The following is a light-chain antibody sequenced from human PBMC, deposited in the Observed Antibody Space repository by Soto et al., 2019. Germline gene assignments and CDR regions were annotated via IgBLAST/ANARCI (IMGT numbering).Light chain of an antibody. Sequence: DIQVTQSTSTLSAAVGDRVTITCRASQSISSWLAWYQQKPGKAPKLLIFDVSSLQSGVPSRFSGSGSGTDFTLTIISLEPDGIGTCYWRQYNSCWTFGQGTRVDIK. CDR1: QSISSW. J-gene: IGKJ1*01. CDR2: DVS. V-gene: IGKV1-5*01. CDR3: RQYNSCWT.